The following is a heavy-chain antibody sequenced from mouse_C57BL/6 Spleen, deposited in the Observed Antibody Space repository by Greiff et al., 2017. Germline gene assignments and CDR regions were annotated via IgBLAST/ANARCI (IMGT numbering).Heavy chain of an antibody. V-gene: IGHV1-52*01. J-gene: IGHJ2*01. CDR3: AREYYGSSPFDD. CDR2: LDPSDSET. Sequence: QVQLQQPGAELVRPGSSVKLSCTASGYTFTSYWMHWVKQRPIQGLEWIGNLDPSDSETHYNPKFKDKATLTVDKSSSTAYMQLSSLSSEDSAVYYCAREYYGSSPFDDGGQGTTLTVSS. D-gene: IGHD1-1*01. CDR1: GYTFTSYW.